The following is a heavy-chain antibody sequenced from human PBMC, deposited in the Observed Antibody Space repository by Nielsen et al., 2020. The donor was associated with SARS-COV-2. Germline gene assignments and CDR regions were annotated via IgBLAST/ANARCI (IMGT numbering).Heavy chain of an antibody. CDR3: ARVWRPYYYGSGSYLARPFDY. J-gene: IGHJ4*02. V-gene: IGHV4-4*02. Sequence: SETPSLTCAVSGGSISSSNWWSWVRQPPGKGLEWIGEIYHSGSTNYNPSLKSRVTISVDTSKKQFSLKLSSVTAADTAVYYCARVWRPYYYGSGSYLARPFDYWGQGSLVTVSS. D-gene: IGHD3-10*01. CDR2: IYHSGST. CDR1: GGSISSSNW.